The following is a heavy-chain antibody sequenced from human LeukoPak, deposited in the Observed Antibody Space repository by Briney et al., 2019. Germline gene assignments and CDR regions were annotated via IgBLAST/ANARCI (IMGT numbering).Heavy chain of an antibody. Sequence: SETLSLTCAVSDDSFSSHYWTWIRQPPGRGLEWIGYISYIGTTNYNPSLKSRVTISIDTSKNQFSLKLSSVTAADTAVYYCARDLVTVTKGFDIWGQGTMVSVSS. V-gene: IGHV4-59*11. D-gene: IGHD4-17*01. CDR1: DDSFSSHY. CDR2: ISYIGTT. CDR3: ARDLVTVTKGFDI. J-gene: IGHJ3*02.